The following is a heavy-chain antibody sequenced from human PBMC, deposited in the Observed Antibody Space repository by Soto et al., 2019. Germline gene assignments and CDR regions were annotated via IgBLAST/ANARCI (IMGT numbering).Heavy chain of an antibody. CDR1: GGSFSGYY. Sequence: SETLSLTCAVFGGSFSGYYWSWIRQPPGKGLEWIGEINHSGNTNYNPSLKSRVTISVDTSRNQFSLKLSSVTAADTAVYYCARDPIVWGQGTLVTVSS. V-gene: IGHV4-34*01. D-gene: IGHD2-15*01. J-gene: IGHJ4*02. CDR2: INHSGNT. CDR3: ARDPIV.